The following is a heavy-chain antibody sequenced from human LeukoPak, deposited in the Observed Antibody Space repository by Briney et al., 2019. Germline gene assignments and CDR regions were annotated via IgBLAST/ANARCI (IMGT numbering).Heavy chain of an antibody. CDR1: GYTFTTYG. D-gene: IGHD3-9*01. Sequence: ASLCVSSTASGYTFTTYGISCVPQAPGHRLEWMGWISAYNGNTDHTQKLQGRATITTDTSTSTAYMELRSLRSEDTAVYYCAVAECLRHYDILTGYCPYYYYGMDVWGQGTTVTVSS. CDR3: AVAECLRHYDILTGYCPYYYYGMDV. J-gene: IGHJ6*02. V-gene: IGHV1-18*01. CDR2: ISAYNGNT.